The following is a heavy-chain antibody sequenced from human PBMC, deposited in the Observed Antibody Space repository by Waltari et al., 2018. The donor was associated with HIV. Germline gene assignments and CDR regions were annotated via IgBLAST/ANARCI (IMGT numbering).Heavy chain of an antibody. CDR1: GYSISSGFY. J-gene: IGHJ4*02. CDR3: ARARGHSYGSDEGFDY. Sequence: QVLLQESGPGLVKPSETLSLKCAVSGYSISSGFYWGGIRQRPGKGLEWIGSSHHGGDSDHNTARQSRVTISGDTSKNPLSLKVRSGTAADTAAYYCARARGHSYGSDEGFDYWGQGTLVTVSS. D-gene: IGHD5-12*01. V-gene: IGHV4-38-2*01. CDR2: SHHGGDS.